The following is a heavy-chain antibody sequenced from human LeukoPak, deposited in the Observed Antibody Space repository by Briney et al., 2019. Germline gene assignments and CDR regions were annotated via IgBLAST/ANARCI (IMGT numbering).Heavy chain of an antibody. J-gene: IGHJ2*01. CDR2: INHSGST. Sequence: ASETLSLTCAFYGGSFSGYYWSWIRQPPGKGLEWIGEINHSGSTNYNPSLKSRVTISVDTSKNQFSLKLSSVTAADTAVYYCARGPWYCSSTSCLNWYFDLWGRGTLVTVSS. V-gene: IGHV4-34*01. CDR1: GGSFSGYY. CDR3: ARGPWYCSSTSCLNWYFDL. D-gene: IGHD2-2*01.